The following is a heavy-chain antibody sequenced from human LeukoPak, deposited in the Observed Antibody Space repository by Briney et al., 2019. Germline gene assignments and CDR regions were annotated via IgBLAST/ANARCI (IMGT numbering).Heavy chain of an antibody. V-gene: IGHV4-59*01. D-gene: IGHD3-22*01. CDR3: ARRDESAGYYYWFDP. CDR1: SGSISNYY. J-gene: IGHJ5*02. CDR2: ASYSGST. Sequence: NPSETLSLTCSVSSGSISNYYWTWIRQPPGKGLEWIGYASYSGSTSYNPSLKSRVTISVDMSKNQFSLKLTSVTAADTAVYYCARRDESAGYYYWFDPWGQGTLVTVSS.